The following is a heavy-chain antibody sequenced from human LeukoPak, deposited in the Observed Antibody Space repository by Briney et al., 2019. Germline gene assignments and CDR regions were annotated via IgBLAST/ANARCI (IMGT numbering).Heavy chain of an antibody. CDR3: VVIDYNYGYDY. CDR1: GGSMYSSSYH. Sequence: SETLSLTCTVSGGSMYSSSYHWGWIRQPPGKGLEWMGSIYYSGSTYYNPSLKSRVTISVDTSENQFSLNLSSVTAADTAVYYCVVIDYNYGYDYWGQGTLVTVAS. CDR2: IYYSGST. V-gene: IGHV4-39*01. J-gene: IGHJ4*02. D-gene: IGHD5-18*01.